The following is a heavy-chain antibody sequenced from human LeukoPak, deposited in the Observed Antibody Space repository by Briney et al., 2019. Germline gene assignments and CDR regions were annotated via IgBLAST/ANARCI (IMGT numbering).Heavy chain of an antibody. J-gene: IGHJ3*02. CDR1: GFTFSTYN. V-gene: IGHV3-21*01. D-gene: IGHD3-16*02. CDR2: ISTSGTYI. Sequence: PGGSLRLSCAASGFTFSTYNMNWVRQAPGKGLEWVSSISTSGTYIYYADSVKGRFTVSRDNAKNSLYLQMNSLRAEDTAVYYCARGYHEAFDIWGQGTMVTVSS. CDR3: ARGYHEAFDI.